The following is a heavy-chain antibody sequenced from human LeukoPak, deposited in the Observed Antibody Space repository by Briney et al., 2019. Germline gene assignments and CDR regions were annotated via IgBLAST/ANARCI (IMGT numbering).Heavy chain of an antibody. Sequence: GGSLRLSCAASGFTFSSYAMHWVRQATGKGLEWVAVISYDGSNKYYADSVKGRFTISRDNSKNTLYLQMNSLRAEDTAVYYCARGGDGYNHDAFDIWGQGTMVTVSS. CDR2: ISYDGSNK. J-gene: IGHJ3*02. CDR3: ARGGDGYNHDAFDI. D-gene: IGHD5-24*01. V-gene: IGHV3-30-3*01. CDR1: GFTFSSYA.